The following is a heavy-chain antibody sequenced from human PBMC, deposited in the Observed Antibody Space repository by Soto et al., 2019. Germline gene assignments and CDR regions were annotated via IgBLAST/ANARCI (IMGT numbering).Heavy chain of an antibody. V-gene: IGHV4-30-4*01. J-gene: IGHJ2*01. CDR2: IYYSGST. CDR3: ARDGGGGTPADWYFDL. D-gene: IGHD3-16*01. Sequence: QVQLQESGPGLVKPSQTLSLTCTVSGGSISSGDYYWSWIRQPPGKGLEWIGYIYYSGSTYYNPSLKGGVTLSVDTSKNPFSLKLGSVTAADPAVYYWARDGGGGTPADWYFDLWGRGTLVTVSS. CDR1: GGSISSGDYY.